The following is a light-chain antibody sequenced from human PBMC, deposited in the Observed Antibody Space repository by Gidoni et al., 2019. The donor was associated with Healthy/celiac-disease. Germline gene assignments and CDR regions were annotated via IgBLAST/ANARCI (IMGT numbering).Light chain of an antibody. J-gene: IGKJ1*01. Sequence: DIQMTQSPSSLSASVGDRVTITCRASQSISSYLNWYQQKPGKAPKLLIYAASSLQSGVPSRFSGSASRTYFTLTISRLQTEYFVTYYWQHSYSTPWTFGQGTKVEIK. CDR2: AAS. CDR1: QSISSY. CDR3: QHSYSTPWT. V-gene: IGKV1-39*01.